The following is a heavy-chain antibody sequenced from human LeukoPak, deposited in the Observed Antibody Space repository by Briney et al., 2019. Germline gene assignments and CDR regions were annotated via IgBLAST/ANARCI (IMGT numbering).Heavy chain of an antibody. CDR3: ARGGGLRLSYYFDY. Sequence: GGSLRLSCAASGFTFSSYAMHWVRQAPGKGLEWVAVISYDGSNKYYADSVKGRFTISRDNSKNTLYLQMNSLRAEDTAVYYCARGGGLRLSYYFDYWGQGTLVTVSS. V-gene: IGHV3-30*04. D-gene: IGHD4-17*01. CDR2: ISYDGSNK. CDR1: GFTFSSYA. J-gene: IGHJ4*02.